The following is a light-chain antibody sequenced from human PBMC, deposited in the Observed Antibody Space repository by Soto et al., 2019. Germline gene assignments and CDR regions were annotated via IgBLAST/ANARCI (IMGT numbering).Light chain of an antibody. CDR1: QSVSSY. J-gene: IGKJ1*01. CDR3: QQYNKWPLT. Sequence: EIVLTQSPATLSLSPGERATLSCRASQSVSSYLAWYQHKPGQPPRLLIYDASNRATGIPARFSGSGSGTDFALTISSLEPEDFAVYDCQQYNKWPLTFGQGTKVEIK. CDR2: DAS. V-gene: IGKV3-11*01.